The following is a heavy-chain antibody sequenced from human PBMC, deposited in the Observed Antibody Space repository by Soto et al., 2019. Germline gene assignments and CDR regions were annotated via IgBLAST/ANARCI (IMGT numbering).Heavy chain of an antibody. CDR2: ISYDGSNK. D-gene: IGHD3-10*01. CDR3: AKELWFGESLFDY. Sequence: QVQLVESGGGVVQPGRSLRLTCAASGFTFSSYSMHWVRQAPGKGLEWVAVISYDGSNKYYADSVKGRFTISRDNSKNTLYLQMNSLRAEDTAVYYCAKELWFGESLFDYWGQGTLVTVSS. V-gene: IGHV3-30*18. J-gene: IGHJ4*02. CDR1: GFTFSSYS.